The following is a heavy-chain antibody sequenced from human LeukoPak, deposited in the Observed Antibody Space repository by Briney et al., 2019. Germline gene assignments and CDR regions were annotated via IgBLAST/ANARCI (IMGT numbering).Heavy chain of an antibody. CDR3: ASLKYDFWSGYYIDY. CDR1: GGSISSGGYY. CDR2: IYYSGST. D-gene: IGHD3-3*01. Sequence: SETLSLTCTVSGGSISSGGYYWSWIRQHPGKGLGWIGYIYYSGSTYYNPSLKSRVTISVDTSKNQFSLKLSSVTAADTAVYYCASLKYDFWSGYYIDYWGQGTLVTVSS. J-gene: IGHJ4*02. V-gene: IGHV4-31*03.